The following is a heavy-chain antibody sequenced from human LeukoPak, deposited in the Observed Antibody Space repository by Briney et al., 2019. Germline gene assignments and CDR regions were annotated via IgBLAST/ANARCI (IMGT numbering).Heavy chain of an antibody. J-gene: IGHJ6*03. CDR2: ISSSSSTI. D-gene: IGHD2-2*01. V-gene: IGHV3-48*01. CDR1: GFTFSSYS. Sequence: GGSLRLSCAASGFTFSSYSMNWVRQAPGKGLEWVSYISSSSSTIYYADSVKGRFTISRDNAKNSLYLQMNSLRAEDTAVYYCAREFEYQLPQPGRGYYYYYMDVWGKGTTVTVSS. CDR3: AREFEYQLPQPGRGYYYYYMDV.